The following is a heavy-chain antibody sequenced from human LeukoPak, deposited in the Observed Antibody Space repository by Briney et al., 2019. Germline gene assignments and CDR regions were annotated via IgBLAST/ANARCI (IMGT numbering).Heavy chain of an antibody. J-gene: IGHJ4*02. D-gene: IGHD3-22*01. V-gene: IGHV3-23*01. CDR1: GFTFSSYA. Sequence: GGSLGLSCAASGFTFSSYAMSWVRQAPGKGLEWVSGISGSGGNTYYADSVKGRFTISRDNSKNTLYLQMNSLRAEDTAAYYCAKDTMIVASTFDYWGQGTLVTVSS. CDR3: AKDTMIVASTFDY. CDR2: ISGSGGNT.